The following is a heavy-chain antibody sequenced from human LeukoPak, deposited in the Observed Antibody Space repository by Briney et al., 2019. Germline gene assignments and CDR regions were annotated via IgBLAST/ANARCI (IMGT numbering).Heavy chain of an antibody. CDR1: GFTFSNYW. J-gene: IGHJ4*02. V-gene: IGHV3-74*01. CDR2: INTDGSST. CDR3: TRASQIDS. Sequence: PRGSLRLSCAASGFTFSNYWMHWVRQAPGKGLVWVSQINTDGSSTTYADSVKGRFTISRDNAKNTLFLQMNSLRAEDTAVYFCTRASQIDSWGQGTLVTVSS.